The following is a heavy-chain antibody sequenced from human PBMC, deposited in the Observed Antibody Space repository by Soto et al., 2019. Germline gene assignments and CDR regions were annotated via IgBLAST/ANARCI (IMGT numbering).Heavy chain of an antibody. CDR2: VSSDGSGK. Sequence: PGGSLRLSCAASGFTFSTYGIYWVRQAPGKGLGWVSLVSSDGSGKYYVDSVKGRFTISRDNSKNTVYLQMNSLRAEDTAMYYCTSVVGDLLTGYYNDYWGQGTLVTVSS. CDR3: TSVVGDLLTGYYNDY. V-gene: IGHV3-33*05. CDR1: GFTFSTYG. J-gene: IGHJ4*02. D-gene: IGHD3-9*01.